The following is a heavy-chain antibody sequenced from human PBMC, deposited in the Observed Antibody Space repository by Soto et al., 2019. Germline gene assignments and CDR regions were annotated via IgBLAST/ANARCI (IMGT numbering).Heavy chain of an antibody. CDR1: GFPFTSSA. CDR3: AAAGNEYYDFWSGYWN. D-gene: IGHD3-3*01. V-gene: IGHV1-58*01. J-gene: IGHJ4*02. CDR2: IVVGSGNT. Sequence: VASVKVSCKASGFPFTSSAVQWVRQARGQRLEWIGWIVVGSGNTNYAQKFQERVTITRDMSTSTAYMELSSLRSEDTAVYYCAAAGNEYYDFWSGYWNWGQGALVTVSS.